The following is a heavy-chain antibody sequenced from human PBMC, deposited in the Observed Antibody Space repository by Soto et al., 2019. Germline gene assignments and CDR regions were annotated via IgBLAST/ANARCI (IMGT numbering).Heavy chain of an antibody. CDR1: GFTFSDYY. Sequence: QVQLVESGGGLVKPGGSLRLSCAASGFTFSDYYMSWIRQAPGKGLAWVSYISSSSKYTNYADYVKGRFTISRDNAKNSLYLQMNSLRAEDTAVYYCARDATGSYSYFDYWGQGTLVTVSS. CDR3: ARDATGSYSYFDY. CDR2: ISSSSKYT. V-gene: IGHV3-11*05. J-gene: IGHJ4*02. D-gene: IGHD1-26*01.